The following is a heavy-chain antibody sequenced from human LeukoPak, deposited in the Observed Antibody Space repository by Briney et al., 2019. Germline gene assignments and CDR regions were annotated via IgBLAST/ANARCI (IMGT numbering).Heavy chain of an antibody. CDR3: AKDLRRGYSYGFFDY. V-gene: IGHV3-43*01. Sequence: PGGSLRLSCGASGFTFSSYGMHWVRQAPGKGLEWVSLISWDDGNTYYADSVKGRFTISRDNSKNSLYLQMNSLRTEDTALYYCAKDLRRGYSYGFFDYWGQGTLVTVSS. D-gene: IGHD5-18*01. CDR1: GFTFSSYG. CDR2: ISWDDGNT. J-gene: IGHJ4*02.